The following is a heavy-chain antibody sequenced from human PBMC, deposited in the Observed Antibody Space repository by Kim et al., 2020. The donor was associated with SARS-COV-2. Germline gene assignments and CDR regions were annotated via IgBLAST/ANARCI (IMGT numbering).Heavy chain of an antibody. CDR2: K. Sequence: KCYADAVKSRFTIARDNSKNTLYLKMNSLRAEDKAVYYCARTPSYYYGMDVWGQGTTVTVSS. CDR3: ARTPSYYYGMDV. V-gene: IGHV3-33*01. J-gene: IGHJ6*02.